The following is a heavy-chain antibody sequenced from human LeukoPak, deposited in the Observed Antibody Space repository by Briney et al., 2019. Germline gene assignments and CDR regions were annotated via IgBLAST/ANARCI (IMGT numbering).Heavy chain of an antibody. CDR3: AKESPYSAPRNYYFDY. Sequence: GGSLRPSCAASGFTFSSYSMNWVRQAPGKGLEWVSSISSSSSYIYYADSVKGRFTISRDNAKNSLYLQMNSLRAEDTAVYYCAKESPYSAPRNYYFDYWGQGTLVTVST. V-gene: IGHV3-21*04. D-gene: IGHD4-11*01. J-gene: IGHJ4*02. CDR1: GFTFSSYS. CDR2: ISSSSSYI.